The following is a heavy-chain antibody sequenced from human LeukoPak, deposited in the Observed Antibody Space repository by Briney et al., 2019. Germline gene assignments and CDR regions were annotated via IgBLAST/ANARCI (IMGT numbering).Heavy chain of an antibody. J-gene: IGHJ4*02. V-gene: IGHV3-43D*04. CDR1: GFTFDDYA. D-gene: IGHD6-13*01. CDR2: ISWDGSNT. Sequence: GGSLRLSCAASGFTFDDYAMHWVRQAPAKGLEWLSLISWDGSNTYYADSVKGRFTISRDNSKNSLYLQMNSLRPEDTALYYCAKDIEAAGGTYFDYWGQGTLVTVSS. CDR3: AKDIEAAGGTYFDY.